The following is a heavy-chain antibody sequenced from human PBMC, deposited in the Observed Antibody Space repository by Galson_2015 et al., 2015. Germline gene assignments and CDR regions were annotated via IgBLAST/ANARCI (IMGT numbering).Heavy chain of an antibody. J-gene: IGHJ4*02. D-gene: IGHD3-3*01. Sequence: SVKVSCKVSGYTLTELSMHWVRQAPGKGLEWMGGFDPEDGETIYAQKFQGRVTMTEDTSTDTAYMELSSLRSEDTAVYYCATAGPYYDFWGGLFYFDYWGQGTLVTVSS. CDR2: FDPEDGET. CDR3: ATAGPYYDFWGGLFYFDY. V-gene: IGHV1-24*01. CDR1: GYTLTELS.